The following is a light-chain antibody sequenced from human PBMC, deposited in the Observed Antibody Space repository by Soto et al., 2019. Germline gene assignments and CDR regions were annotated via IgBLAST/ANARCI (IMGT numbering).Light chain of an antibody. V-gene: IGKV3-20*01. CDR1: QTVRNNY. J-gene: IGKJ4*01. CDR3: QQFSSYPLT. CDR2: DAS. Sequence: EFVLTQSPGTLSLSPGERATLSCRASQTVRNNYLAWYQQKPGQAPRLLIYDASSRATGIQDRFSGGGSGTDFTLTISRLDPEDFAVYYCQQFSSYPLTFGGGTKVEMK.